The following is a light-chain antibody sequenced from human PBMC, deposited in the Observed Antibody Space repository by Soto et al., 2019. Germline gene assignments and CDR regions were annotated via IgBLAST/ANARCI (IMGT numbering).Light chain of an antibody. CDR2: DVY. V-gene: IGLV2-14*01. CDR3: SSYTTPSTVV. J-gene: IGLJ2*01. CDR1: SSDVGGYDY. Sequence: HSALTQPASVSGSPGQSITISCTGTSSDVGGYDYVSWFQQYPGKAPSLMLYDVYRRPSGVSYRFSGSKSGNTASLTISGLQAEDEADYYCSSYTTPSTVVFGGGTKLTVL.